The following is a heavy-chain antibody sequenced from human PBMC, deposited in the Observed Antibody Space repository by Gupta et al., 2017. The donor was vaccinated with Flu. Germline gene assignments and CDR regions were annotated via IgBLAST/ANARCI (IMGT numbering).Heavy chain of an antibody. Sequence: QVQLQQSGPGLVRPSQTLSLTCAISGDSVSSNSPAWNWIRQSPSRGLEWLGRTYYNSKWYTDYAVSVKSRITINPDTSKNQFSLQLNSVTPEDTAVYYCASLRWGPTRAFDIWGQGTMVTVSS. CDR2: TYYNSKWYT. J-gene: IGHJ3*02. D-gene: IGHD3-16*01. V-gene: IGHV6-1*01. CDR3: ASLRWGPTRAFDI. CDR1: GDSVSSNSPA.